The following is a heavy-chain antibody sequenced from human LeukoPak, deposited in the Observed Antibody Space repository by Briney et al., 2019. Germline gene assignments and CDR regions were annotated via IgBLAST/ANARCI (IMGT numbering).Heavy chain of an antibody. D-gene: IGHD1/OR15-1a*01. V-gene: IGHV4-39*07. CDR1: GGSISSSSYY. CDR2: IYYSGST. J-gene: IGHJ3*02. CDR3: AKMAATSTRTVAFDI. Sequence: IPSETLSLTCTVSGGSISSSSYYWGWIRQPPGKGLEWIGSIYYSGSTYYNPSLKSRVTISVDTSKYQFSLKLSSVTAADTAVYYCAKMAATSTRTVAFDIWGQGTMVTVSS.